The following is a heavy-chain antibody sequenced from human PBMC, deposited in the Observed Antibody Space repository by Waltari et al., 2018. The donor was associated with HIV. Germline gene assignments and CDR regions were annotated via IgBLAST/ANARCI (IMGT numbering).Heavy chain of an antibody. CDR1: GGSISSHY. V-gene: IGHV4-59*11. Sequence: QVQLQESGPGLVKPSETLSLTCPVSGGSISSHYWSWIRQPPGKGLEWIGYIYYSGSTNYNPSLKSRVTISVDTSKNQFSLKLSSVTAADTAVYYCARDDVGWFDPWGQGTLVTVSS. J-gene: IGHJ5*02. CDR3: ARDDVGWFDP. CDR2: IYYSGST. D-gene: IGHD1-26*01.